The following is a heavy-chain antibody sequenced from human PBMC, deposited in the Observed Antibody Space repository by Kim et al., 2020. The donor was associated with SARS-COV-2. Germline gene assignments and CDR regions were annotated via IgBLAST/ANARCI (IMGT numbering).Heavy chain of an antibody. D-gene: IGHD4-17*01. CDR1: GGSISSSSYY. CDR2: IYYSGST. V-gene: IGHV4-39*01. Sequence: SETLSLTCTVSGGSISSSSYYWGWIRQPPGKGLEWIGSIYYSGSTYYNPSLKSRVTISVDTSKNQFSLKLSSVTAADTAVYYCASNGDYNGMDVWGQGTTVTVSS. J-gene: IGHJ6*02. CDR3: ASNGDYNGMDV.